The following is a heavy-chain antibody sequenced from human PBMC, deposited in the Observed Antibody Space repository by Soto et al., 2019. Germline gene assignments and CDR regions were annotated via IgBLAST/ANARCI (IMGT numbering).Heavy chain of an antibody. V-gene: IGHV4-34*01. CDR2: INHSGST. CDR1: GGSFSGYY. Sequence: SETLSLTCAVYGGSFSGYYWSWIRQPPGKGLEWIGEINHSGSTNYNPSLKSRVTISVDTSKNQFSLKLSSVTAADTAVYYCARCHYDYIWGSYRVQPPLYWGQGTLVTVSS. D-gene: IGHD3-16*02. J-gene: IGHJ4*02. CDR3: ARCHYDYIWGSYRVQPPLY.